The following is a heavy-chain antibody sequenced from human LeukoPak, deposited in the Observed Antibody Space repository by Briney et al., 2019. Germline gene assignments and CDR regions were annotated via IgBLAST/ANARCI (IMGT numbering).Heavy chain of an antibody. V-gene: IGHV1-69*05. Sequence: ASVKVSCKASGYTFTDYYMHWVRQAPGQGLEWMGAIIPISGTTNYAQRLQGRVTLTMDDSATTAFMEMSSLRSEDTAVYYCASRFTARQLVPADYYHMDVWGKGTTVFVSS. CDR2: IIPISGTT. J-gene: IGHJ6*03. CDR1: GYTFTDYY. CDR3: ASRFTARQLVPADYYHMDV. D-gene: IGHD6-13*01.